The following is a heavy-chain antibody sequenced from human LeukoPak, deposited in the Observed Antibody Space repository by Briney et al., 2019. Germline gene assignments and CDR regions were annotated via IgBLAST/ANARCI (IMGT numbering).Heavy chain of an antibody. CDR3: AREELVPAATWPPYYYYGMDV. V-gene: IGHV3-30-3*01. Sequence: GGSLRLSCAASGFTFSSYAMHWVRQPPGKGLEWLAVISYDGGNKYYADSVKGRFTISRDNSKNTLYLQMNSLRAEDTAVYYCAREELVPAATWPPYYYYGMDVWGQGTTVTVSS. D-gene: IGHD2-2*01. CDR2: ISYDGGNK. J-gene: IGHJ6*02. CDR1: GFTFSSYA.